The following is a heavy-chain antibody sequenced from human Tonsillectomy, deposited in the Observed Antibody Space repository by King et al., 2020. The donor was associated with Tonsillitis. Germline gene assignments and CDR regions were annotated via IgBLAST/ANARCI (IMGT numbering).Heavy chain of an antibody. CDR2: ISWNIGSI. J-gene: IGHJ4*02. CDR3: VKEQGGLPLLGWGAFES. CDR1: EFLFDDYA. D-gene: IGHD7-27*01. V-gene: IGHV3-9*01. Sequence: QLVQSGGGLVQPGRSLTLSCAASEFLFDDYAMHWVRQAPGKGLEWVSGISWNIGSIGYADSVKGRFTISRDNATNSVYLQMNSLRTEVTAFSYCVKEQGGLPLLGWGAFESWGQGTLVAVPS.